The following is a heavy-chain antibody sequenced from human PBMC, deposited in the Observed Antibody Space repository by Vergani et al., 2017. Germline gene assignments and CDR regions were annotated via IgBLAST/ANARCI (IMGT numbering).Heavy chain of an antibody. J-gene: IGHJ4*02. CDR3: ARSSEVVVFNY. D-gene: IGHD2-15*01. V-gene: IGHV4-59*12. CDR2: IYYSGST. Sequence: QVQLQESGPGLVKPSETLSLTCTVSGGSISSYYWSWIRQPPGKGLEWIGYIYYSGSTNYNPSLKSRVTISVDTSKNQFSLKLSSVTAAYTAVYYCARSSEVVVFNYWGQGTLVTVSS. CDR1: GGSISSYY.